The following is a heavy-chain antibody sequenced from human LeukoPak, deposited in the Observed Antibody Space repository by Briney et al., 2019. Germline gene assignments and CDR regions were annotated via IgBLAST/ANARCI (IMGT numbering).Heavy chain of an antibody. CDR3: ARAPYNWKNWFDP. CDR1: GYTFTGYY. J-gene: IGHJ5*02. Sequence: ASVKVSCKASGYTFTGYYIHWVRQAPGQGLEWMGWINPNSGGTNYAQKFQGRVTMTRDTSISTAYMELSRLRSDDTAVYYCARAPYNWKNWFDPWGQGTLVTVSS. V-gene: IGHV1-2*02. D-gene: IGHD1-20*01. CDR2: INPNSGGT.